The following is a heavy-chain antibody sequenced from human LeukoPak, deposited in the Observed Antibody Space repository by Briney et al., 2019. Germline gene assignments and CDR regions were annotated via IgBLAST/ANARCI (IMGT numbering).Heavy chain of an antibody. D-gene: IGHD3-22*01. CDR2: INHSGSS. Sequence: SETLSLTCAVYGGSFSGYYWSWIRQPPGKGLEWIGEINHSGSSNYNPSLKSRVTISVDTSKNQFSLKLSSVTAADTAVYYCARHYDSSGYWYYFDYWGQGALVTVSS. J-gene: IGHJ4*02. V-gene: IGHV4-34*01. CDR1: GGSFSGYY. CDR3: ARHYDSSGYWYYFDY.